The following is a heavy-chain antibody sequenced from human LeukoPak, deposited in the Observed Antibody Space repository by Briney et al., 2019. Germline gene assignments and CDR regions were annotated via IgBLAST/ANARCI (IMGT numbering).Heavy chain of an antibody. D-gene: IGHD3-3*01. V-gene: IGHV1-18*01. Sequence: ASVKVSCKASGYTFTSYGISWVRQAPGQGLEWMGWISAYNGNTNYAQKLQGRVTMTTDTSTSTAYMELRSLRSDDTAVYYCARGRFLEWLLSGGPLDPWGQGTLVTVSS. CDR2: ISAYNGNT. CDR3: ARGRFLEWLLSGGPLDP. J-gene: IGHJ5*02. CDR1: GYTFTSYG.